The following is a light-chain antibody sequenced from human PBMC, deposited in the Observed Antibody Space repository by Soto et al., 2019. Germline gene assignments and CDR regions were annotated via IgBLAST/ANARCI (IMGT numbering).Light chain of an antibody. V-gene: IGKV1-9*01. CDR3: QQANSCPLT. CDR1: QDISSY. J-gene: IGKJ5*01. Sequence: DIQLTQSPSSLSASVGDRVTITCRASQDISSYLAWYQQKPGKAPTLLIYAASTLQSGVPSRFSGSGSGTDFTLTISSLQPEDFATYYCQQANSCPLTFGQGTRLEIK. CDR2: AAS.